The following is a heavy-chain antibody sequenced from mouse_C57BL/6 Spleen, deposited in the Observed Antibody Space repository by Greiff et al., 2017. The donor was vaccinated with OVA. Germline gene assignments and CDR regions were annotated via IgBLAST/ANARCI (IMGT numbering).Heavy chain of an antibody. CDR1: GYSITSGYY. D-gene: IGHD3-2*02. CDR2: ISYDGSN. J-gene: IGHJ4*01. Sequence: EVQLQESGPGLVKPSQSLSLTCSVTGYSITSGYYWNWIRQFPGNKLEWMGYISYDGSNNYNPSLKNRISITRDTSKNQFFLKLNSVTTEDTATYYCAYTAQATDDWGQGTSVTVSS. V-gene: IGHV3-6*01. CDR3: AYTAQATDD.